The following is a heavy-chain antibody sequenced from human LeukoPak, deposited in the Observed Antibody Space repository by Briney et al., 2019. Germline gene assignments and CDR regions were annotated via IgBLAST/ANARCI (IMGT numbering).Heavy chain of an antibody. CDR1: GGSFSGYY. CDR2: INHSGST. Sequence: SETLSLTCAVYGGSFSGYYWSWIRQPPGTGLEWIGEINHSGSTNYNPSLKSRVTISVDTSKNQFSLKLSSVTAADTAVYYCARKWAYSGFSNWFDPWGQGTLVTVSS. V-gene: IGHV4-34*01. D-gene: IGHD5-12*01. J-gene: IGHJ5*02. CDR3: ARKWAYSGFSNWFDP.